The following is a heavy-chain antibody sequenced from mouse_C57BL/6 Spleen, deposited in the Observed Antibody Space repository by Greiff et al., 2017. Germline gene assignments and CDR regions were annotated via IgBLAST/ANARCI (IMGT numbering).Heavy chain of an antibody. V-gene: IGHV1-76*01. CDR3: ARGVILYGYYFDY. D-gene: IGHD2-12*01. Sequence: QVQLQQSGAELVRPGASVKLSCKASGYTFTDYYINWVKQRPGQGLEWIARIYPGSGNTYYNEKFKGKATLTAEKSSSTAYMQLSSLTSEDSAVYFCARGVILYGYYFDYWGQGTTLTVSS. CDR2: IYPGSGNT. CDR1: GYTFTDYY. J-gene: IGHJ2*01.